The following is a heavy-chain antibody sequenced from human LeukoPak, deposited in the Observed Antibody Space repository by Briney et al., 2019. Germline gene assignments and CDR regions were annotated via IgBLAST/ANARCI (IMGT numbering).Heavy chain of an antibody. J-gene: IGHJ1*01. D-gene: IGHD3-16*01. CDR1: NGSISSYY. V-gene: IGHV4-59*01. Sequence: SQTLSPACTVANGSISSYYWSWIRQPPRKRPEWIGYIDYSGNTHFNHSLRSRSTMSLDTSMRQFFLRLSSVTAADSAVYFCARGDYIRGNIHYNAEYFQHWGQGIPVTVSS. CDR2: IDYSGNT. CDR3: ARGDYIRGNIHYNAEYFQH.